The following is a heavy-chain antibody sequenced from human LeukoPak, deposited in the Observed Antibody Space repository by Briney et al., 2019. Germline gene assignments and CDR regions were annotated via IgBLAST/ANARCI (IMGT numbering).Heavy chain of an antibody. CDR2: ISESGTYI. CDR1: GFTFSAYA. D-gene: IGHD6-19*01. CDR3: ARDSIAVSGLPDY. V-gene: IGHV3-21*01. J-gene: IGHJ4*02. Sequence: GGFLRLSCAASGFTFSAYAMHWVRQPPGKGLEWVSSISESGTYIYYADSVKGRFTISRDNAKNSLYLQMNSLRADDTAVYYCARDSIAVSGLPDYWGQGTLVTVSS.